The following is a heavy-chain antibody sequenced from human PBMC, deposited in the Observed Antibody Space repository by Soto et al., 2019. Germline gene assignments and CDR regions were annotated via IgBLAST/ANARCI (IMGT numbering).Heavy chain of an antibody. CDR2: ISDDGSTA. J-gene: IGHJ4*02. CDR3: ARGPRVSSTGTGAH. V-gene: IGHV3-74*01. D-gene: IGHD1-1*01. CDR1: GFTFSAYW. Sequence: GGSLRLSCAVSGFTFSAYWMHWVRQVPGKGLTWVSRISDDGSTATYADSVKGRFVISRDNAKNSLYLEMNTLRADDSGLYYCARGPRVSSTGTGAHWGRGTLVTSPQ.